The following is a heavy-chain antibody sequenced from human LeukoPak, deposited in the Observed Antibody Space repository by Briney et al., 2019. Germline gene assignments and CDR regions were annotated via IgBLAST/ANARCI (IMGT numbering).Heavy chain of an antibody. Sequence: PSETLSLTCTVSGGSISSSSYYWGWIRQPPGKGLEWIGSIYYSGSTYYNPSLKSRVTMSVDTSKNQFSLKLSSVTAADTAVYYCARDLMVRPHAFDIWGQGTMVTVSS. D-gene: IGHD3-10*01. J-gene: IGHJ3*02. CDR3: ARDLMVRPHAFDI. V-gene: IGHV4-39*07. CDR2: IYYSGST. CDR1: GGSISSSSYY.